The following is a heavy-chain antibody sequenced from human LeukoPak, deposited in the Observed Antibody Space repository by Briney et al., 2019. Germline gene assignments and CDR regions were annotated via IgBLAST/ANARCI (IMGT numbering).Heavy chain of an antibody. Sequence: PSETLSLTCTVSGGSISSYYWSWIRQPPGKGLEWIGYIYYSGSTNYNPSLKSRVTISVDTSKNQFSLKLSSVTAADTAVYYCARVSVYGSGSYYMDVWGKGTTVTISS. CDR2: IYYSGST. D-gene: IGHD3-10*01. J-gene: IGHJ6*03. CDR3: ARVSVYGSGSYYMDV. CDR1: GGSISSYY. V-gene: IGHV4-59*01.